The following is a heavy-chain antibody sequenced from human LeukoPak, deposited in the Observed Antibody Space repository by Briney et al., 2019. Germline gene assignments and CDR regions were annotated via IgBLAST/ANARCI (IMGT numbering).Heavy chain of an antibody. J-gene: IGHJ4*02. CDR1: GFTFSSHS. CDR2: ISSSSSYI. CDR3: ARDLIAANDY. Sequence: GGSLRLSCAASGFTFSSHSMNWVRQAPGKGLEWVSSISSSSSYIYYADSVKGRFTISRDNAKNSLYLQMNSLRAEDTAVYYCARDLIAANDYWGQGTLVTVSS. V-gene: IGHV3-21*01. D-gene: IGHD6-6*01.